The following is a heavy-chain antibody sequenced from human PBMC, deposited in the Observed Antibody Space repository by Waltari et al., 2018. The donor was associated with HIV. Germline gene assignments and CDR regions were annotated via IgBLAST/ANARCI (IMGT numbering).Heavy chain of an antibody. D-gene: IGHD3-22*01. Sequence: QVHLVESGGGVVQPGRSLRLTCVDSGVTFSTSVMHWVRQAPGKGLEWVADISYDGSDKYHADSVKGRFTISRDNSRNTLYLQMNSLRPEDTAVYFCAREFYYDSTGYNSGFDYWGQGTLVTVSS. CDR1: GVTFSTSV. J-gene: IGHJ4*02. V-gene: IGHV3-30*01. CDR3: AREFYYDSTGYNSGFDY. CDR2: ISYDGSDK.